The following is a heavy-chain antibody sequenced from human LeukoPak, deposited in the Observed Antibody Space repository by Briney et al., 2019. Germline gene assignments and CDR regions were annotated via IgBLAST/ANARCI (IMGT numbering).Heavy chain of an antibody. CDR3: ARALIAATPGVGY. CDR2: ISSSSSYI. Sequence: GGSLRLSCAASGFTFSSYSMYWVRQAPGKGLEWVSSISSSSSYIYYADSVKGRFTISRDNAKNSLYLQMNSLRAEDTAVYYCARALIAATPGVGYWGQGALVTVSS. CDR1: GFTFSSYS. D-gene: IGHD6-25*01. J-gene: IGHJ4*02. V-gene: IGHV3-21*01.